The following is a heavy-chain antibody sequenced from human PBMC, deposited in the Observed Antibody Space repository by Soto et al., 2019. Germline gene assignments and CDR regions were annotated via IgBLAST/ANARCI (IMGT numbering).Heavy chain of an antibody. V-gene: IGHV4-31*03. CDR2: IYYSGST. CDR1: GGSISSCGYY. Sequence: PSETLSLTCTVSGGSISSCGYYWSWIRQHPGKGLEWIGYIYYSGSTYYNPSLKSRVTISVDTSKNQFSLKLSSVTAADTAVYYCASGRFGELLNYFDYWGQGTLVTVSS. CDR3: ASGRFGELLNYFDY. D-gene: IGHD3-10*01. J-gene: IGHJ4*02.